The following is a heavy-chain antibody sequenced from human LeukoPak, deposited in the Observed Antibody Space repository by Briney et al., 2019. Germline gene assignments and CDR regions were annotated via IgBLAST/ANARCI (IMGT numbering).Heavy chain of an antibody. V-gene: IGHV3-23*01. CDR3: AKDYDSSGYYWRGFDY. J-gene: IGHJ4*02. Sequence: GGSLRLSCAASGFTFSSYAMSWVRQAPGKGLEWVSAISGSGGSTYYADSVKGRFTISRDNSENTLYLQMNSLRAEDTAVYYCAKDYDSSGYYWRGFDYWGQGTLVTVSS. CDR1: GFTFSSYA. CDR2: ISGSGGST. D-gene: IGHD3-22*01.